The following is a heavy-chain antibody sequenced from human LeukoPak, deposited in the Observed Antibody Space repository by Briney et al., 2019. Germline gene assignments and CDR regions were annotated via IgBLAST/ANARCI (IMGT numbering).Heavy chain of an antibody. Sequence: ETLSLTCTVSGGSISSSSYYWGWIRQPPGKGLEWVSAITGNGDYTDYADSVKGRFTISRDNSKNTAYLQMNSLRAEDTAVYYCAKSFGPVIAAAGTGADWGQGTLVTVSS. CDR2: ITGNGDYT. D-gene: IGHD6-13*01. CDR3: AKSFGPVIAAAGTGAD. J-gene: IGHJ4*02. V-gene: IGHV3-23*01. CDR1: GGSISSSSYY.